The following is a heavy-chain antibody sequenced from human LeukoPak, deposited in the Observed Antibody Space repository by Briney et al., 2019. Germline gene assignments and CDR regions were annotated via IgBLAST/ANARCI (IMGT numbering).Heavy chain of an antibody. J-gene: IGHJ3*02. V-gene: IGHV4-61*02. D-gene: IGHD5-18*01. CDR3: ARVRRRGYSYQNVAKGAFDM. CDR2: IYTSGRT. CDR1: GGSISSGRFY. Sequence: PSQTLSLTCTVSGGSISSGRFYWSWIRPPAGKGLEWIGRIYTSGRTNYNPSLKSRVTISVDTSKNQFSLKLSSVTAADTAVYYCARVRRRGYSYQNVAKGAFDMWGQGTMVTVSS.